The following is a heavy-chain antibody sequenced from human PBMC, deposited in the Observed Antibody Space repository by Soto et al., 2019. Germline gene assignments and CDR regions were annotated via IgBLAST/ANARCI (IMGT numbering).Heavy chain of an antibody. V-gene: IGHV4-59*08. D-gene: IGHD3-10*01. Sequence: PSETLSLTCAVYGGSISSYYWSWIRQPPGKGLEWIGYINYSGSTNYNPSLKSRVTISVDTSKNQFSLKLSSVTAADTAVYYCARHGYYYGSGSYGDYFDYWGQGTLVTVSS. J-gene: IGHJ4*02. CDR2: INYSGST. CDR3: ARHGYYYGSGSYGDYFDY. CDR1: GGSISSYY.